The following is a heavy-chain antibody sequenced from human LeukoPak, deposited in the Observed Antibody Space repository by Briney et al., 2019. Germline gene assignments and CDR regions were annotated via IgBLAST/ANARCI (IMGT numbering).Heavy chain of an antibody. D-gene: IGHD6-13*01. Sequence: GGSLRLSCAVSGVTFSTYGMHWVRQAPGKGLEWVACISYDGSNKYYADSVKGRFTISRDNSKNTLYLEMNSLRPEDTALYCCAKDYSSSSDYFDFWGQGTLVTISS. CDR3: AKDYSSSSDYFDF. V-gene: IGHV3-30*18. J-gene: IGHJ4*02. CDR2: ISYDGSNK. CDR1: GVTFSTYG.